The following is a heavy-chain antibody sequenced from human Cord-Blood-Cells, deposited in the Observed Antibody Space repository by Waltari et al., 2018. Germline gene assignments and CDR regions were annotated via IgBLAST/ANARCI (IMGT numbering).Heavy chain of an antibody. Sequence: QVQLQQWGAGLLKPSETLSLTCAVYGGSFSGYYWSWIRQPPGKGLEWIGEINHSGSTNYNPSLKSRVTISVDTSKNQFSLKLSSVTAAGTAVYYCAGGGPGIMIAAAGYYFDYWGQGTLVTVSS. D-gene: IGHD6-13*01. J-gene: IGHJ4*02. CDR2: INHSGST. CDR3: AGGGPGIMIAAAGYYFDY. CDR1: GGSFSGYY. V-gene: IGHV4-34*01.